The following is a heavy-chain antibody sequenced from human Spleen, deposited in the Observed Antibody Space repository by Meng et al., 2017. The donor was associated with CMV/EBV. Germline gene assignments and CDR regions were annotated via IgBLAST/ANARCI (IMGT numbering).Heavy chain of an antibody. D-gene: IGHD2-15*01. CDR2: INPNSGGT. J-gene: IGHJ6*02. Sequence: ASVKVSCKASGYTFTGYYMHWVRQAPGQGLEWMGWINPNSGGTNYAQKFQGRVTMTRDTSISTAYMELSRLRSDDTAVYYCARGRIGYCSGGRCYPPYYNNGMDVWGQGTTVTVSS. CDR3: ARGRIGYCSGGRCYPPYYNNGMDV. V-gene: IGHV1-2*02. CDR1: GYTFTGYY.